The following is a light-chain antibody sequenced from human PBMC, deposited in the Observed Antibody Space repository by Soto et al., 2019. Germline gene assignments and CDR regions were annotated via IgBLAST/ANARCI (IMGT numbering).Light chain of an antibody. CDR2: DGS. CDR1: QNLHSF. V-gene: IGKV3-11*01. CDR3: QQRTRWPMT. Sequence: EIVLTESPSTRSVSPWERFTLSFMASQNLHSFLNWYQQRPGQAPRPLIYDGSKRPAGVPDRISGDGSGTDYTLTISSLEPEDFAVYYCQQRTRWPMTFGQGTRLEIK. J-gene: IGKJ5*01.